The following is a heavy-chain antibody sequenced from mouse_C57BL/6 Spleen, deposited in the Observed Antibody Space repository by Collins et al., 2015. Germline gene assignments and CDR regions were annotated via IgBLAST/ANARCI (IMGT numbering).Heavy chain of an antibody. Sequence: QVQLQQPGAELVRPETSVKLSCKASGYTFTSYWMHWVKQRPGQGLEWIGVIDPSDSYTNYNQKFKGKATLTVDTSSSTAYMQLSSLTSEDSAVYYCARKEGYYGSSPWFAYWGQGTLVTVSA. CDR1: GYTFTSYW. V-gene: IGHV1-59*01. J-gene: IGHJ3*01. D-gene: IGHD1-1*01. CDR2: IDPSDSYT. CDR3: ARKEGYYGSSPWFAY.